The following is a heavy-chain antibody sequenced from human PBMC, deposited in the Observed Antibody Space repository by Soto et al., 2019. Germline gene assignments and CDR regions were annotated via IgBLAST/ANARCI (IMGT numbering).Heavy chain of an antibody. V-gene: IGHV4-39*01. J-gene: IGHJ4*01. D-gene: IGHD6-13*01. CDR1: GDSISSSTNY. Sequence: SETLSLTCTVSGDSISSSTNYWGWVRQPPGKGLEWIGNILFSGTTYYNPSLKSRVSISVDTSKNQFSLKLTSVTAADTAVFYCASSVSSKWHTIFDYWGQGTRVTVSS. CDR2: ILFSGTT. CDR3: ASSVSSKWHTIFDY.